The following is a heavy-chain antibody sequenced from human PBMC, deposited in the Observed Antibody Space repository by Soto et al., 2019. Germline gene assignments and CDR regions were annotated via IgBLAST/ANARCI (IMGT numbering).Heavy chain of an antibody. CDR2: ISLYSDGT. CDR1: GYTFSNYG. D-gene: IGHD2-2*01. CDR3: ARVVPGAEAWFGP. J-gene: IGHJ5*02. V-gene: IGHV1-18*01. Sequence: ASVTVSCKPSGYTFSNYGITWVRQAPGQPLEWLGWISLYSDGTNYAQKFQGRVSMTTDTSTTTAYMELRSLRSDDTAVYYCARVVPGAEAWFGPWGQGTLVTVSS.